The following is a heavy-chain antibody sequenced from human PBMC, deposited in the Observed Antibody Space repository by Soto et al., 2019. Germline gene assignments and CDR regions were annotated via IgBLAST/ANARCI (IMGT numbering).Heavy chain of an antibody. CDR2: MYHDGNT. Sequence: SETLSLTCADSCYSISSGCFWGWIRQPPGKGLEWIANMYHDGNTHYNPSLKSRVTMSVDTSKNQFSLKLNSVTAADTAVYYCARESYSGYHSYDYWGQGILVTVSS. CDR1: CYSISSGCF. J-gene: IGHJ4*02. V-gene: IGHV4-38-2*02. D-gene: IGHD5-12*01. CDR3: ARESYSGYHSYDY.